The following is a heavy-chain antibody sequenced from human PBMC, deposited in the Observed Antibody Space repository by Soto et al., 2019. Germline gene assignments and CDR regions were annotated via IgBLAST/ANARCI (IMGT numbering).Heavy chain of an antibody. D-gene: IGHD2-2*01. CDR3: ARVVLYVPRQRAFDI. V-gene: IGHV1-18*04. Sequence: ASVKVSCKASGYTFTSCGISWVRQAPGQGLEWMGWISAYNGNTNYAQKLQGRVTMTTDTSTSTAYMELRSLRSDDTAVYYCARVVLYVPRQRAFDIWGQGTMVTVSS. CDR1: GYTFTSCG. CDR2: ISAYNGNT. J-gene: IGHJ3*02.